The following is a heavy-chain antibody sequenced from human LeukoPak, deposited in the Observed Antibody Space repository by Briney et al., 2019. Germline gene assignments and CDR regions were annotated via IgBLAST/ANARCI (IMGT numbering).Heavy chain of an antibody. CDR1: GFTFSDYW. D-gene: IGHD4-23*01. Sequence: PGGSLRLSCAASGFTFSDYWMHWVRQAPGKGLVWVSRIKTDGSITNYADSVKGRFTISRDNAKNTLYLQMNSLRVEDAAVYYCARGRRLRHGGNSGWFDPWGQGTLVTVSS. J-gene: IGHJ5*02. V-gene: IGHV3-74*01. CDR3: ARGRRLRHGGNSGWFDP. CDR2: IKTDGSIT.